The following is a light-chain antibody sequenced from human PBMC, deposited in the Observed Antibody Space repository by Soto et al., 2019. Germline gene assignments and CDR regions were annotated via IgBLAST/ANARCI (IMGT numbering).Light chain of an antibody. Sequence: DIQMTQSPSTLSASVGYRVTITCRASQSISSWLAWYQQKPGKAPKLLIYDASSLESGVPSRFSGSGSGTEFTLTISSLQPDDFATYYCQQYNSYSSWTFGQGTKV. CDR2: DAS. V-gene: IGKV1-5*01. CDR1: QSISSW. CDR3: QQYNSYSSWT. J-gene: IGKJ1*01.